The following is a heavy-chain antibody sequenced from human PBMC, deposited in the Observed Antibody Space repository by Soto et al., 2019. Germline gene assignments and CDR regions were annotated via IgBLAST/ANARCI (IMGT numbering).Heavy chain of an antibody. CDR3: ERATSSWGHYYYHGMDV. CDR2: IKHDGNEE. D-gene: IGHD6-13*01. Sequence: VHLVESGGDSVQPGGSLRLSCAASGFMFGTYWMSWVRQAPGKGLEWVANIKHDGNEEFFGDSVKGRFTSSRDNAKNSHNLKMNYPRVDDTCVYYSERATSSWGHYYYHGMDVWGQGTTVTV. CDR1: GFMFGTYW. V-gene: IGHV3-7*04. J-gene: IGHJ6*02.